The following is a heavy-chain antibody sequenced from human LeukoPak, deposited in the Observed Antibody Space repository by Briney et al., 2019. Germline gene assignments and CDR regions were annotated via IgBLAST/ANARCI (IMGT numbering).Heavy chain of an antibody. J-gene: IGHJ3*02. V-gene: IGHV3-30-3*01. CDR3: AKGSLFQQWLGRDAFDI. CDR2: ISYDGSNK. CDR1: GFTFSSYA. Sequence: GGSLRLSCAASGFTFSSYAMHWVRQAPGKGLEWVAVISYDGSNKYYADSVKGRFTISRDNSKNTLYLQMNSLRAEDTAVYYCAKGSLFQQWLGRDAFDIWGQGTMVTVSS. D-gene: IGHD6-19*01.